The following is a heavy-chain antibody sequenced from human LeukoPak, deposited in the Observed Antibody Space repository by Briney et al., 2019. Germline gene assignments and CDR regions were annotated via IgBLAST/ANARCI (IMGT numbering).Heavy chain of an antibody. Sequence: SETLSLTCTVSGGSISSYYWSWIRQPAGKGLEWIGRIYTSGSTNCNPSLKSRVTMSVDTSKSQFSLKLSSVTAADTAVYYCATRSHYYDSSGYYYYYYMDVWGKGTTVTVSS. D-gene: IGHD3-22*01. CDR1: GGSISSYY. CDR2: IYTSGST. V-gene: IGHV4-4*07. J-gene: IGHJ6*03. CDR3: ATRSHYYDSSGYYYYYYMDV.